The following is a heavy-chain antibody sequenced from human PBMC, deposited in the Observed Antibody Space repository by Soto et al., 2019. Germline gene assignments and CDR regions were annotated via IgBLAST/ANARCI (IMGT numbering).Heavy chain of an antibody. J-gene: IGHJ4*02. D-gene: IGHD3-3*01. CDR1: GYAFTDHY. Sequence: ASVKVSCKASGYAFTDHYIHWVRQAPGQGLEWMGLISPDGGSTRYSQKFQARITMTRDTSTSTVYMELSSLRSEDTAVYYCARAPRGGVIIVITSAQIDYWGQGTLVTVS. V-gene: IGHV1-46*01. CDR2: ISPDGGST. CDR3: ARAPRGGVIIVITSAQIDY.